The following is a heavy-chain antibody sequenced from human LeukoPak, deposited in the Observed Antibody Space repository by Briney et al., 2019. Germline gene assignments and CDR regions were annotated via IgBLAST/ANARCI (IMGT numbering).Heavy chain of an antibody. CDR2: IYSGGST. V-gene: IGHV3-53*01. Sequence: GGSLRLSCAASGFTFDDYAMHWVRQAPGKGLEWVSVIYSGGSTYYADSVKGRFTISRDNSKNTLYLQMNSLRAEDTAVYYCARAKKGIERWRQLQSHSYYFDYWGQGTLVTVSS. CDR1: GFTFDDYA. D-gene: IGHD5-24*01. J-gene: IGHJ4*02. CDR3: ARAKKGIERWRQLQSHSYYFDY.